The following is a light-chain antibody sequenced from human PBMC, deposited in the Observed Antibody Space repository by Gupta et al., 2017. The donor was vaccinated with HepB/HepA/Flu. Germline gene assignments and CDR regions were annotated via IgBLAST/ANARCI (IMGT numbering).Light chain of an antibody. Sequence: DIQMTQSPSSVSASVGDTVTISCRASHDINTWLAWYQQKPGRAPKLLIYSASILLRGVPSRFSGGGYGTDFTLTISTRQPEDFATYYCQQANSFPLITFGQGTQLDIK. CDR3: QQANSFPLIT. J-gene: IGKJ5*01. CDR2: SAS. V-gene: IGKV1-12*02. CDR1: HDINTW.